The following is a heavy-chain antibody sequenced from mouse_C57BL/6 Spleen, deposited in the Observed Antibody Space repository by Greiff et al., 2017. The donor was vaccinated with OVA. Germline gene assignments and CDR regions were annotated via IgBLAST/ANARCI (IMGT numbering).Heavy chain of an antibody. CDR2: IRLKSDNYAT. J-gene: IGHJ3*01. Sequence: EVQRVESGGGLVQPGGSMKLSCVASGFTFSNYWMNWVRQSPEKGLEWVAQIRLKSDNYATHYAESVKGRFTISRDDSKSSVYLQMNNLRAEDTGIYYCTESYDGYSWFAYWGQGTLVTVSA. CDR3: TESYDGYSWFAY. V-gene: IGHV6-3*01. CDR1: GFTFSNYW. D-gene: IGHD2-3*01.